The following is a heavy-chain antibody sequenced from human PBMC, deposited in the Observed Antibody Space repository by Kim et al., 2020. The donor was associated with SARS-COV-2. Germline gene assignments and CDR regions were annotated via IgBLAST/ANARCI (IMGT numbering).Heavy chain of an antibody. Sequence: STNYNPSRKSRVTISVDTSKSQLSRKLSSGTAEDTDVYYCARDRARVFDYWGQGTLVTVSS. V-gene: IGHV4-59*01. J-gene: IGHJ4*02. CDR3: ARDRARVFDY. CDR2: ST.